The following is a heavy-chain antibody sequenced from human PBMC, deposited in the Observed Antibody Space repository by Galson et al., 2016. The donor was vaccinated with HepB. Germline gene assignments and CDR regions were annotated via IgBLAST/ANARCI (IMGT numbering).Heavy chain of an antibody. CDR3: VRGSPGVSSYGSVDY. J-gene: IGHJ4*02. CDR1: GFTVGNNF. D-gene: IGHD5-18*01. V-gene: IGHV3-53*01. Sequence: SLRLSCAVSGFTVGNNFMTWVRQAPGKGLEWVSVIYSGGSTKYADSVKGRFTLSRDNAKNTVYLQMDSLRAEDTALYYCVRGSPGVSSYGSVDYWGQGTLVTVPS. CDR2: IYSGGST.